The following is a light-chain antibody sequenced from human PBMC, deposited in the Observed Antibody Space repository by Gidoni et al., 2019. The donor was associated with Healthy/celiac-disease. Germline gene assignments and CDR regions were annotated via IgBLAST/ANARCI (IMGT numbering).Light chain of an antibody. Sequence: DIQMTRSPSTLSASVGDRVTITCRASQSISSWLAWYQQKPGKAPKLLIYKASSLESGVPSRFSGSGSGTEFTLTISSLQPDDFATYYCQQYNEGTFGQGTKVEIK. CDR2: KAS. CDR1: QSISSW. CDR3: QQYNEGT. V-gene: IGKV1-5*03. J-gene: IGKJ1*01.